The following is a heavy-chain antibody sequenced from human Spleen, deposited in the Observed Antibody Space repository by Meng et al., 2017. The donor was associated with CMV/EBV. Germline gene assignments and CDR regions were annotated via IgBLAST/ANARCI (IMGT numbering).Heavy chain of an antibody. Sequence: SETLSLTCTVSGASISSGDYYWSWIRQPPGKGLEWIGYIYYSGSTYYNPSLRSRVTISVDTSKNQFSLKLSSVTAADTAVYYCARTTVTHWVDPWGQGTLVTVSS. J-gene: IGHJ5*02. CDR2: IYYSGST. D-gene: IGHD4-17*01. V-gene: IGHV4-30-4*08. CDR3: ARTTVTHWVDP. CDR1: GASISSGDYY.